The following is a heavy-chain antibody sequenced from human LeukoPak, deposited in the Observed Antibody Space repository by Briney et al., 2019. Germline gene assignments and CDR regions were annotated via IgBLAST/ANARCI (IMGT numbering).Heavy chain of an antibody. Sequence: SETLSPTCAVYGGSFSGSYWSWIRQPPGRGLEWIGEIDHRGSTKYNPSLTSRITISLDTSKNQFSLRLSSLTAADTAVYYCARLYVRPSGWPGYHYYYFDVWGKGTTVTVSS. J-gene: IGHJ6*03. CDR3: ARLYVRPSGWPGYHYYYFDV. D-gene: IGHD6-19*01. CDR1: GGSFSGSY. V-gene: IGHV4-34*01. CDR2: IDHRGST.